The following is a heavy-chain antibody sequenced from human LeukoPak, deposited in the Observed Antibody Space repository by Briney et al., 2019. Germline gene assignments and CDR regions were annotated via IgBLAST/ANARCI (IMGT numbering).Heavy chain of an antibody. CDR3: AKGAHYYDSSGYECDY. Sequence: GGSLRLSCAVSGFTFSSEAMGWVRQLPGGGLEWVSTISPAGGTTYYAESMKGRFTISRDNSKSTLYLQMNSLRVEDTAVYYCAKGAHYYDSSGYECDYWGQGTLVTVSS. D-gene: IGHD3-22*01. J-gene: IGHJ4*02. V-gene: IGHV3-23*01. CDR2: ISPAGGTT. CDR1: GFTFSSEA.